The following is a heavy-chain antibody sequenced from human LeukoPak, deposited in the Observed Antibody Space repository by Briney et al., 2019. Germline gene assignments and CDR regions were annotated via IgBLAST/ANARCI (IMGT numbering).Heavy chain of an antibody. D-gene: IGHD3-10*01. J-gene: IGHJ3*02. V-gene: IGHV1-18*01. CDR1: GYTLTSYG. CDR3: ARYYHYGSGSYYNDDAFDI. Sequence: ASVKVSCKASGYTLTSYGISWVRQAPGQGLEWMGWISAYNGNTNYAQKLQGRVTMTTDTSTSTAYMELRSLRSDDTAVYYCARYYHYGSGSYYNDDAFDIWGQGTMVTVSS. CDR2: ISAYNGNT.